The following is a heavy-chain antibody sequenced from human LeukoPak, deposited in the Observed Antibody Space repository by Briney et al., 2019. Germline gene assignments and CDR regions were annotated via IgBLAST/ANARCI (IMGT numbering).Heavy chain of an antibody. D-gene: IGHD3-10*01. V-gene: IGHV1-24*01. CDR3: AKIGGSSYGAFDI. J-gene: IGHJ3*02. Sequence: ASVKVSCKVSGYTLTKLSIHWVRQAPGKGLEWMGGFDPEDGDTIYAQKFQGRLTVTEDTPTDTAYMELSSLRSDDTAVYYCAKIGGSSYGAFDIWGQGTMVTVSS. CDR2: FDPEDGDT. CDR1: GYTLTKLS.